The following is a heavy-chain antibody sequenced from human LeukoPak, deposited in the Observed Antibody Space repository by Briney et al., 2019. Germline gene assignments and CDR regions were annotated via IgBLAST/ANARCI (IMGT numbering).Heavy chain of an antibody. CDR1: GYTFTSYD. Sequence: GASVKVSCMASGYTFTSYDINWVRQATGQGLEWMGWMNPNSGNTGYAQKFQGRVTMTRNTSISTAYMELSSLRSEDTAVYYCAAYVLRFLEWLWRDWGQGTLVTVSS. D-gene: IGHD3-3*01. CDR3: AAYVLRFLEWLWRD. CDR2: MNPNSGNT. J-gene: IGHJ4*02. V-gene: IGHV1-8*01.